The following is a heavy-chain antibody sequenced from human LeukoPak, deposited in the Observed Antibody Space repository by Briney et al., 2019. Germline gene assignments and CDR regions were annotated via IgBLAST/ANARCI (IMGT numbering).Heavy chain of an antibody. J-gene: IGHJ4*02. V-gene: IGHV3-64*01. D-gene: IGHD3-10*01. Sequence: GSLRLSCAASGFTFSSYAMHWVRQAPGMGLEYVSAISSHGGSTYYANSVKCRFTISRDNSRNTLYLQMGSLRAEDMAVYYCARGTEDYYGSGLDYWGQGTLLTVSS. CDR3: ARGTEDYYGSGLDY. CDR1: GFTFSSYA. CDR2: ISSHGGST.